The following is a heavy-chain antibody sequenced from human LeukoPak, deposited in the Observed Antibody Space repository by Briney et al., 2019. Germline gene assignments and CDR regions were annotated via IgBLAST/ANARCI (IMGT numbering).Heavy chain of an antibody. D-gene: IGHD1-26*01. CDR3: ARGSSSNNFDY. CDR1: GYTFTTYG. J-gene: IGHJ4*02. CDR2: ISAYNGYT. Sequence: ASVKVSCKASGYTFTTYGISWVRQAPGQGLEWMGWISAYNGYTKYAQNFQDRVTMTTDTSTSTAYMELRSLRSDDTAVYYCARGSSSNNFDYWGQGTLVTVSS. V-gene: IGHV1-18*01.